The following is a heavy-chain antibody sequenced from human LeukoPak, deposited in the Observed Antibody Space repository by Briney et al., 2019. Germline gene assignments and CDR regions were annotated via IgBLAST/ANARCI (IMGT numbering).Heavy chain of an antibody. CDR3: ARDDTYCSGGICYDRFDY. J-gene: IGHJ4*02. V-gene: IGHV3-72*01. CDR2: NRNKANNYTP. Sequence: PGGSLRLSCAASGFTFSDHYIDWVRQAPGKGLEWVGRNRNKANNYTPEYAASVKGRFTISRDDSKNSLYLQMDSLRAEDTAVYYCARDDTYCSGGICYDRFDYWGQGTLVTVSS. D-gene: IGHD2-15*01. CDR1: GFTFSDHY.